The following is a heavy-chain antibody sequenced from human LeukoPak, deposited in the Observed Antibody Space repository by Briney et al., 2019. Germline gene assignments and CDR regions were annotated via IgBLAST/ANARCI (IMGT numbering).Heavy chain of an antibody. CDR1: GGSFSGYY. J-gene: IGHJ6*03. CDR3: ARGVRQYYYGSGSYYNPVPTYYYYMDV. D-gene: IGHD3-10*01. V-gene: IGHV4-34*01. CDR2: INHSGST. Sequence: PSETLSLTCAVYGGSFSGYYWSWIRQPPGEGLEWIGEINHSGSTNYNPSLKSRVTISVDTSKNQFSLKLSSVTAADTAVYYCARGVRQYYYGSGSYYNPVPTYYYYMDVWGKGTTVTVSS.